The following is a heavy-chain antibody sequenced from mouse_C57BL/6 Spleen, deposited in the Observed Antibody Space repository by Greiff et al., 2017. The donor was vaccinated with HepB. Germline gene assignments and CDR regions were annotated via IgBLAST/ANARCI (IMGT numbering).Heavy chain of an antibody. CDR3: ARSRDY. Sequence: QVQLQQPGAELVKPGASVKLSCKASGYTFTSYWMQWVKQRPGPGLEWIGEIDPSDSYTNYNQKFKGKATLTVDTSSSTAYMQLSSLTSEDSAVYYCARSRDYWGQGTSVTVSS. V-gene: IGHV1-50*01. CDR1: GYTFTSYW. CDR2: IDPSDSYT. J-gene: IGHJ4*01.